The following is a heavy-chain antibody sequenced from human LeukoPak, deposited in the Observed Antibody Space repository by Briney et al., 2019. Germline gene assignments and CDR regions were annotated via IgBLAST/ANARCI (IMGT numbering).Heavy chain of an antibody. CDR1: GFTFSNYA. V-gene: IGHV3-23*01. CDR3: ARVDYTTSSPYLLPDS. J-gene: IGHJ4*02. CDR2: ISGSGGNT. Sequence: GGSLRLSCAASGFTFSNYAMNWVRQAPGKGLEWVSAISGSGGNTYYADSVKGRSTMSRDNSKNTLYLQMNSLRAEDTAVYYCARVDYTTSSPYLLPDSWGQGTLVTVSS. D-gene: IGHD6-6*01.